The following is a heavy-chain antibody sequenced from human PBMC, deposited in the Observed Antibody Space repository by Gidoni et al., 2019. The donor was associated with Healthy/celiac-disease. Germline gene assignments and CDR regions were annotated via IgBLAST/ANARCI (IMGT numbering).Heavy chain of an antibody. V-gene: IGHV3-23*01. CDR3: AKEIPRSYYGDYAGAGAFDI. CDR2: ISGSGGST. D-gene: IGHD4-17*01. CDR1: GFTFSSYA. Sequence: EVQLLESGGGLVQPGGSLRRSCAASGFTFSSYAMSWVRQAPGKGLEWVSAISGSGGSTYYADSVQGRFTISRDNSKNTLYLQMHSLRAEDTAVYYCAKEIPRSYYGDYAGAGAFDIWGQGTMVTVSS. J-gene: IGHJ3*02.